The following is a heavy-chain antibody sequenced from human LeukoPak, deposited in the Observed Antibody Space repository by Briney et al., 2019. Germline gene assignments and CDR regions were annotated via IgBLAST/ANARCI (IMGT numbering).Heavy chain of an antibody. V-gene: IGHV3-74*01. CDR3: AGGRPHGNDY. Sequence: GRSLRLSCAASGFTFSSYWMNWVRQAPGKGLVWVSRIASDGSSTTYADSVKGRFSISRDNAKNTLYLQMNSLRVEDTAVYYCAGGRPHGNDYWGQGTLVTVSS. CDR2: IASDGSST. D-gene: IGHD4-23*01. CDR1: GFTFSSYW. J-gene: IGHJ4*02.